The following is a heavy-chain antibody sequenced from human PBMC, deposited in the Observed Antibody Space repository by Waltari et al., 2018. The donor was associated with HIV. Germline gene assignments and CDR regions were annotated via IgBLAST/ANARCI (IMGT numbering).Heavy chain of an antibody. V-gene: IGHV3-53*01. J-gene: IGHJ6*02. CDR1: GFPVRTTY. Sequence: EVQLVESGGGLIQPGGSLRLSCAASGFPVRTTYISLVRQAPGKGLEWVSIIYSDGSTYYADSVKGRFTISRDNSKNTLYLQMNSLRAEDTAVYYCTTGGLGPYGMDVWGQGTTVTVSS. D-gene: IGHD3-10*01. CDR2: IYSDGST. CDR3: TTGGLGPYGMDV.